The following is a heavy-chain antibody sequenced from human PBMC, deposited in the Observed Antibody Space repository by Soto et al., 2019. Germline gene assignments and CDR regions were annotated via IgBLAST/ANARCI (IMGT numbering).Heavy chain of an antibody. CDR2: TRNKARSYTT. CDR3: VRVRGGGTYHFDY. V-gene: IGHV3-72*01. CDR1: GFTFSDHY. J-gene: IGHJ4*02. Sequence: GGSLRLSCAASGFTFSDHYMDWVRQAPGKGLEWVGRTRNKARSYTTEYAASVNGRFTISRDDSKNSLYLQMNGLKTDDTAVYYCVRVRGGGTYHFDYWGQGTLVTVSS. D-gene: IGHD3-10*01.